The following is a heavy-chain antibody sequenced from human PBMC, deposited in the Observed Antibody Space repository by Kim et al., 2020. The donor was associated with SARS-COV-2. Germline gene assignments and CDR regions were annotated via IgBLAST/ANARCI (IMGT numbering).Heavy chain of an antibody. D-gene: IGHD3-10*01. Sequence: GGSLRLSCAASGFTFSSYAMSWVRQAPGKGLEWVSAISGSGGSTYYADSVKGRLTISRDNSKNTLYLQMNSLRAEYTAVYYCAKESLWFGELLGAFDIWGQGTMVTVSS. CDR1: GFTFSSYA. CDR2: ISGSGGST. CDR3: AKESLWFGELLGAFDI. V-gene: IGHV3-23*01. J-gene: IGHJ3*02.